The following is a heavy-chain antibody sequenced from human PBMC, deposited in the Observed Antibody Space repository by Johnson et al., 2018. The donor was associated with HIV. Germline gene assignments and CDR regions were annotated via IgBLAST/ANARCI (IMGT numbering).Heavy chain of an antibody. CDR2: LFSGGTT. V-gene: IGHV3-66*01. Sequence: VQLVESGGGVVQPGRSLRLSCAASGFTVSSYYMSWVRQAPGKGLEWVSVLFSGGTTYYADPVKGRFTISRDNSKNTLYLQMNSLRAEDTAVYYCARACRDGYTCDVYDIWGQGTMVTVSS. D-gene: IGHD5-24*01. J-gene: IGHJ3*02. CDR1: GFTVSSYY. CDR3: ARACRDGYTCDVYDI.